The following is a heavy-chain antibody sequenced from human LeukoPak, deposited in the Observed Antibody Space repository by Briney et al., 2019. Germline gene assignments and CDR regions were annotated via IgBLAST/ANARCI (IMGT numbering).Heavy chain of an antibody. J-gene: IGHJ4*02. Sequence: GGSLRLSCAASGFTFSSYGMHWVRQAPGKGLEGVAVLSYDGSNKYYADSVKGRFTISRDNSKNTLYLQMNSLRAEDTAVYYCATGVRFSVPLFAYWGQGTLVTASS. V-gene: IGHV3-30*03. CDR1: GFTFSSYG. CDR2: LSYDGSNK. CDR3: ATGVRFSVPLFAY.